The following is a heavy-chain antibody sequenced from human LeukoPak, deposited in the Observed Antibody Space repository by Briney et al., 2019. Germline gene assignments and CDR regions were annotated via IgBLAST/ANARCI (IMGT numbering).Heavy chain of an antibody. V-gene: IGHV3-23*01. Sequence: PGGSLLLSCAASGFTFSSYSMSWVRPAPGKGLEWVSAISGSGGSTYYADSVKGRFTISRDNSKNTLYLQMNSLRAEDTAVYYCAKDIHSGYSLWGQGTLVTVSS. CDR3: AKDIHSGYSL. J-gene: IGHJ4*02. D-gene: IGHD3-22*01. CDR2: ISGSGGST. CDR1: GFTFSSYS.